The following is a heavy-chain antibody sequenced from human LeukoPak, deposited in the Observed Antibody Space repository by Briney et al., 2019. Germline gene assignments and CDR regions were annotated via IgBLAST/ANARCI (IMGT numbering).Heavy chain of an antibody. J-gene: IGHJ3*02. D-gene: IGHD2-2*01. CDR2: VHYDDIKR. V-gene: IGHV3-30*02. CDR3: AKDMCSSTGCLDALDI. Sequence: GGSLRLSCAASGFTFSTYALHWVRQAPGKGLEWVASVHYDDIKRYYADSVKGRFTISRENSKNTVYLQMNSLRPDDTAVYYCAKDMCSSTGCLDALDIWGQGTMVTVPS. CDR1: GFTFSTYA.